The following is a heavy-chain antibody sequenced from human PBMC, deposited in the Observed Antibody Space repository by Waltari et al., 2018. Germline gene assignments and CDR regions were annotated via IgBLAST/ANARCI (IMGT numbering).Heavy chain of an antibody. J-gene: IGHJ4*02. D-gene: IGHD4-17*01. CDR3: ARDPLPHDYGDYEGDY. CDR1: GGTFSSYA. CDR2: IIPSFGTA. V-gene: IGHV1-69*01. Sequence: QVQLVQSGAEVKKPGSSVKVSCKASGGTFSSYAISWVRQAPGQGREWKGGIIPSFGTANYAPKFQGRVTITADESTSTAYMELSSLRSEDTAVYYCARDPLPHDYGDYEGDYWGQGTLVTVSS.